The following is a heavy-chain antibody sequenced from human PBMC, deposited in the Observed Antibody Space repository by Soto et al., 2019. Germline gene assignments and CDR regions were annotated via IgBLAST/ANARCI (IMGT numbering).Heavy chain of an antibody. CDR3: ARDRSWGSAYYTNFDY. CDR2: ISYDGSNK. CDR1: AFTFSSYA. D-gene: IGHD3-22*01. V-gene: IGHV3-30-3*01. Sequence: QVQLVESGGGVVQPGRSLRLSCAASAFTFSSYAMHWVRQAPGKGLEWVAIISYDGSNKYYADSVKGRFTISRDNSKNTLYLQMSSLRVEDTAVYYCARDRSWGSAYYTNFDYWGQGTLVTVSS. J-gene: IGHJ4*02.